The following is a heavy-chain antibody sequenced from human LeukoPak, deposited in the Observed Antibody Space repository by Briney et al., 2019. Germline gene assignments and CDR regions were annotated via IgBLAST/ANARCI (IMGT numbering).Heavy chain of an antibody. V-gene: IGHV4-34*01. D-gene: IGHD5-12*01. J-gene: IGHJ5*02. Sequence: SETLSLTCAVYGGSFSGYYWSWIRQPPGKGLEWIGEINHSGSTNYNPSLKSRVTISVDTSKNQFSLKLSSVTAADTAVYYCARRRYSGSWGQGTLVTVSS. CDR2: INHSGST. CDR1: GGSFSGYY. CDR3: ARRRYSGS.